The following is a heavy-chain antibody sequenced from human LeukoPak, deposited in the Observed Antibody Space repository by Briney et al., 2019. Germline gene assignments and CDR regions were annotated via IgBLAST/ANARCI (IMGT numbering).Heavy chain of an antibody. Sequence: PSQTLSLTCTVSGGPISSGGYYWSWIRQHPGKGLEWIGYIYYSGSTNYNPSLKSRVTISVDTSKNQFSLKLSSVTAADTAVYYCARRYSSGRDVDARGLRPYSVDAFDIWGQGTMVTVSS. CDR1: GGPISSGGYY. V-gene: IGHV4-31*03. J-gene: IGHJ3*02. CDR3: ARRYSSGRDVDARGLRPYSVDAFDI. CDR2: IYYSGST. D-gene: IGHD6-19*01.